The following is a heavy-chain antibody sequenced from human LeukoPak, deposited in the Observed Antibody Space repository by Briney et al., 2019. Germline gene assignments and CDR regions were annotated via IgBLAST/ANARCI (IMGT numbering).Heavy chain of an antibody. J-gene: IGHJ4*02. CDR1: GFTFSSYA. Sequence: GGSLRLSCAASGFTFSSYAMHWVRQAPGKGLEWVAVISYDGSNKYYADSVKGRFTISRDNAKKSLYLQMNSLRVEDTAVYYCARGEYCDGDCYSLWGQGTLVTVSS. CDR2: ISYDGSNK. D-gene: IGHD2-21*02. V-gene: IGHV3-30*04. CDR3: ARGEYCDGDCYSL.